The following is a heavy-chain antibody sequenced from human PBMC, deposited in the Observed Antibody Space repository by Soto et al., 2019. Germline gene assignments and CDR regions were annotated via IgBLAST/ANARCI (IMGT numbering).Heavy chain of an antibody. CDR3: AKADYDSSGYYNWFDP. D-gene: IGHD3-22*01. Sequence: GGSLRLSCAASGFTFSSYAMHWVRQAPGKGLEWVAVISYDGSNKYYADSVKGRFTISRDNSKNTLYLQMNSLRAEDTAVYYCAKADYDSSGYYNWFDPWGQGTLVTVSS. CDR1: GFTFSSYA. J-gene: IGHJ5*02. V-gene: IGHV3-30*18. CDR2: ISYDGSNK.